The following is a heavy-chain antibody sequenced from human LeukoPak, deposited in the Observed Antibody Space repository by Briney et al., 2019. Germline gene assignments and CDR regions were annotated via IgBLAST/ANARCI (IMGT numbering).Heavy chain of an antibody. D-gene: IGHD2-2*01. J-gene: IGHJ6*02. V-gene: IGHV1-69*13. CDR1: GGTFSSYA. CDR3: ARDRGCSSTSCPLNYGMDV. Sequence: EASVTVSCAASGGTFSSYAISWVRQAPGQGLEWMGGIIPIFGTANYAQKFQGRVTITADESTSTAYMELSSLRSEDTAVYYCARDRGCSSTSCPLNYGMDVWGQGTTVTVSS. CDR2: IIPIFGTA.